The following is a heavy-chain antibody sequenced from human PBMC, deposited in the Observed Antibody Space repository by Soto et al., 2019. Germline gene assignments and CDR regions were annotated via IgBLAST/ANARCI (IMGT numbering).Heavy chain of an antibody. V-gene: IGHV4-59*08. Sequence: QVQLQESGPGLVKASETLSLTCTVSGGSVSSYYWSWIRQPPGKGLEWIGYIFYSGSTSYNPSLKSRVTISVDTFKNQFSLKLSSVTAADTAVYYCARHGGITMVRGVLAAFDIWGQWTMVSVSS. CDR2: IFYSGST. CDR1: GGSVSSYY. D-gene: IGHD3-10*01. CDR3: ARHGGITMVRGVLAAFDI. J-gene: IGHJ3*02.